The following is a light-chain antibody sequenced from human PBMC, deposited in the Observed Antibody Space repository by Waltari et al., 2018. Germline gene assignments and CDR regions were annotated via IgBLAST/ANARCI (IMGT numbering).Light chain of an antibody. V-gene: IGKV1-27*01. CDR1: QGISNY. CDR2: AAY. Sequence: DIHMTQSPSSLSASVGDRVTITFRASQGISNYLAWYQQKPGKVPKLLIYAAYTLQSGVPSRCSGSGSGTDVTLTISSLQTEDVATYYCQKYNSAPFTFGPGTKVDIK. CDR3: QKYNSAPFT. J-gene: IGKJ3*01.